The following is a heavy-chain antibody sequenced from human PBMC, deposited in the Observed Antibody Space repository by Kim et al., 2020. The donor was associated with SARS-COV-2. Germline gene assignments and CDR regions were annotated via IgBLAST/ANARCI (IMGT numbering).Heavy chain of an antibody. CDR2: SYYTGST. J-gene: IGHJ4*01. D-gene: IGHD6-19*01. CDR1: GGSISSSSYY. V-gene: IGHV4-39*07. Sequence: SETLSLTCTVSGGSISSSSYYWGWIRQPPGKGLEWIGSSYYTGSTYSHPSLKGRVTISVDTSKTQFSLKLSSVTAADTAVYYCAPARRAGNNSWHYWGHGARVTVAS. CDR3: APARRAGNNSWHY.